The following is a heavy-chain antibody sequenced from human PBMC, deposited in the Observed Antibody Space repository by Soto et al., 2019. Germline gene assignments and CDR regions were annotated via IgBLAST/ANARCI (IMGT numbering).Heavy chain of an antibody. V-gene: IGHV3-23*01. J-gene: IGHJ1*01. D-gene: IGHD3-22*01. CDR2: LSGSGTST. Sequence: EVQLLESGGGLVQPGGSLRLSCATSGFTFGSYAMNWVRQAPGKGLEWVSALSGSGTSTYYADSVKGRFTISRDNSKNTLYLQMNSLRAEDTAVYYCASSGYYQPEYFQHWGQGTLVTVSS. CDR3: ASSGYYQPEYFQH. CDR1: GFTFGSYA.